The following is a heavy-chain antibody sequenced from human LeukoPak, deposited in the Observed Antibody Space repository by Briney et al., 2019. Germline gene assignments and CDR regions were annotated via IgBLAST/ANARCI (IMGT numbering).Heavy chain of an antibody. D-gene: IGHD5/OR15-5a*01. CDR2: IYYSGST. V-gene: IGHV4-59*01. Sequence: SETLSLTCTVSGGSISSYYWSWIRQPPGKGLEWIGYIYYSGSTNYNPSLKSRVTISVDTSKNQSSLKLSSVTAADTAVYYCARYSVGARSFDYWGRGTLVTVSS. CDR1: GGSISSYY. J-gene: IGHJ4*02. CDR3: ARYSVGARSFDY.